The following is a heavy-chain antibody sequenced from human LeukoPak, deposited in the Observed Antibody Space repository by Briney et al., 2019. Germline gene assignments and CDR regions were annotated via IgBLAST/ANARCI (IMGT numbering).Heavy chain of an antibody. V-gene: IGHV4-30-4*08. J-gene: IGHJ4*02. CDR1: GGSISSGDYY. CDR2: IYFSQTT. CDR3: ARRGLDYWSGYCLRFDY. D-gene: IGHD3-3*01. Sequence: PSESLSLTCTVSGGSISSGDYYWSWIRQPPGKGLEWFGYIYFSQTTYYNPSHKKRVTISVDTSKNQSTRKLSSETTADTSVDYCARRGLDYWSGYCLRFDYWGQGTLVTVSS.